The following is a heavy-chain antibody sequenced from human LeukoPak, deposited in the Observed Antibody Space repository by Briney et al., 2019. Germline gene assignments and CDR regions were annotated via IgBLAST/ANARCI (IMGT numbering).Heavy chain of an antibody. CDR2: ISSSSSTI. D-gene: IGHD6-19*01. CDR1: GFTVSSNY. Sequence: GGSLRLSCAASGFTVSSNYMSWVRQAPGKGLEWVSYISSSSSTIYYADSVKGRFTISRDNAKNSLYLQMNSLRAEDTAVYYCARWRTLIAVAGMDYWGQGTLVTVSS. V-gene: IGHV3-48*01. CDR3: ARWRTLIAVAGMDY. J-gene: IGHJ4*02.